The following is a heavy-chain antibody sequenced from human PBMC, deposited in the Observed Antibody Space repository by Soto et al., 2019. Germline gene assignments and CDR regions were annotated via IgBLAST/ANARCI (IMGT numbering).Heavy chain of an antibody. J-gene: IGHJ4*02. D-gene: IGHD3-9*01. Sequence: QVQLQESGPGLVKPSQTLSLTCTVSGDSISSGGYFWSWIRQHPGKGLEWIGYSHYSGNTYYNPSLKSRVTIXXXXXXXXXXXXXXXXXXXXXXXXXXXXXQRDHFXXTGYYEPYYLDYWGRGTXVTVSS. CDR2: SHYSGNT. CDR1: GDSISSGGYF. CDR3: XXXXQRDHFXXTGYYEPYYLDY. V-gene: IGHV4-31*03.